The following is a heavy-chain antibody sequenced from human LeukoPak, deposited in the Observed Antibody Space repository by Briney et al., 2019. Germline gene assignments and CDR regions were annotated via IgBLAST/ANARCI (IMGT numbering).Heavy chain of an antibody. CDR1: GGSFNGYY. V-gene: IGHV4-34*01. CDR3: EIRWQHAMDV. J-gene: IGHJ6*03. CDR2: INHSGST. Sequence: PSETLSLTCAVYGGSFNGYYWSWIRQPPGKGLEWIGEINHSGSTNYDPSLKSRVTISVDTSKNQFSRKLSSVTAADTAVYYCEIRWQHAMDVWGKGTTVTVSS. D-gene: IGHD4-23*01.